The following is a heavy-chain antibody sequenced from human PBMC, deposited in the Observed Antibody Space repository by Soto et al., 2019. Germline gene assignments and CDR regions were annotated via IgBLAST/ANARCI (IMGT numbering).Heavy chain of an antibody. J-gene: IGHJ4*02. CDR3: ATHRSGRFLEWLPEGSLGY. CDR2: FDPEDGET. CDR1: GYTLTDLS. Sequence: QVPLVQSGAEVKKPGASVKVSCKVSGYTLTDLSMQWVRQAPGKGLEWMGGFDPEDGETIYAQKFQGSVTMTKGTATATSYMELSSLRSADTAVYSCATHRSGRFLEWLPEGSLGYWGQGTLVTVAS. V-gene: IGHV1-24*01. D-gene: IGHD3-3*01.